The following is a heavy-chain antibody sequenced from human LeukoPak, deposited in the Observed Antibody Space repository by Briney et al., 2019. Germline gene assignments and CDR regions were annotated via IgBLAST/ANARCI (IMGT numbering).Heavy chain of an antibody. CDR2: MNPNSGNT. Sequence: ASVKVSCKASGYTFTSYDINWVRQATGQGLEWMGWMNPNSGNTGYAQKFQGRVTMTRNTSISTAYMELSSLRSEDTAVYYCARGVTYFDWLLEGGYYYYGMDVWGQGTTVTVSS. V-gene: IGHV1-8*01. J-gene: IGHJ6*02. CDR1: GYTFTSYD. D-gene: IGHD3-9*01. CDR3: ARGVTYFDWLLEGGYYYYGMDV.